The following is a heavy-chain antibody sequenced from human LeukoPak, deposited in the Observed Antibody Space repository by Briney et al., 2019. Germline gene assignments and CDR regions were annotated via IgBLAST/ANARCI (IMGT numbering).Heavy chain of an antibody. V-gene: IGHV4-59*01. Sequence: SETLSLTCTVSGGSISSYYWSWIRQPLGKGLEWIGYIYYSGSTNYNPSLKSRVTISVDTSKNQFSLKLSSVTAADTAVYYCARGLELRLGELMFDLWGRGTLVTVSS. J-gene: IGHJ2*01. CDR2: IYYSGST. CDR1: GGSISSYY. D-gene: IGHD3-16*01. CDR3: ARGLELRLGELMFDL.